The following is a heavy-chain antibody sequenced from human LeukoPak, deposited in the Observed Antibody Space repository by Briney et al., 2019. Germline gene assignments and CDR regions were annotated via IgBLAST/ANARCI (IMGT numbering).Heavy chain of an antibody. CDR3: ARPGYCSSSSCRDSYGMDV. V-gene: IGHV4-39*01. CDR1: GGSISSSSYY. Sequence: PSETLSLTCTVSGGSISSSSYYWGWIRQPPGKGLEWIGSIYYSGSSYYNPSLKSRVTISVDTSKNQFSLKLRSVTAADTAVYYCARPGYCSSSSCRDSYGMDVWGQGTSVTVSS. CDR2: IYYSGSS. D-gene: IGHD2-2*01. J-gene: IGHJ6*02.